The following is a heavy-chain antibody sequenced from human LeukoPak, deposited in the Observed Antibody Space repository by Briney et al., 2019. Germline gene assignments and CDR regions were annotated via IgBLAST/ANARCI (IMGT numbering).Heavy chain of an antibody. Sequence: GGSLRLSCAASGFTLSSYAMHWVRQAPGKGLEWVAVISYDGSNKYYADSVKGRFTISRDNSKNTLYLQMNSLRAEDTAVYYCARSDHTYYYDSSGYTQPVDWGQGTLVTVSS. CDR3: ARSDHTYYYDSSGYTQPVD. J-gene: IGHJ4*02. D-gene: IGHD3-22*01. V-gene: IGHV3-30-3*01. CDR1: GFTLSSYA. CDR2: ISYDGSNK.